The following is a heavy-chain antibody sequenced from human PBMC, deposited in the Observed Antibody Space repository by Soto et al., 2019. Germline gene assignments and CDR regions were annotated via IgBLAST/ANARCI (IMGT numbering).Heavy chain of an antibody. Sequence: GASVKVSCKASGCTFSSYAISCVRRAPGQGLEWMGGIIPIFGTANYAQKFQGRVTITADESTSTAYMELSSLRSEDTAVYYCASRKGYCSSTSCYYYYYYGMDVWGQGTTVTVSS. D-gene: IGHD2-2*01. V-gene: IGHV1-69*13. J-gene: IGHJ6*02. CDR1: GCTFSSYA. CDR3: ASRKGYCSSTSCYYYYYYGMDV. CDR2: IIPIFGTA.